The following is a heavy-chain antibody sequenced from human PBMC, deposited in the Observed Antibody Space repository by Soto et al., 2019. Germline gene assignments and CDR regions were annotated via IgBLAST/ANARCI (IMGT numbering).Heavy chain of an antibody. Sequence: QVQLQESGPGLVKPSQTVSLTCTVSGCSISRGNDYWSCIRQPPGKALEWIGYIHYGGNTNYKPSLESGLTMALDTSKNQFSLKLSYVTDADTAVYYCASDSGYHYDSWGQGILVTVSS. CDR3: ASDSGYHYDS. CDR2: IHYGGNT. J-gene: IGHJ5*01. D-gene: IGHD2-15*01. CDR1: GCSISRGNDY. V-gene: IGHV4-30-4*08.